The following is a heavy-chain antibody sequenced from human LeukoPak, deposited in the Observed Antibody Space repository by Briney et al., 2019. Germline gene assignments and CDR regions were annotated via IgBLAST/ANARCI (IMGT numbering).Heavy chain of an antibody. Sequence: PGGSLRLSCAASGFTFSSYEMNWVRQAPGKGLEWVSYISSSGRTIYYADSVKGRFTISRDNAKNSLYLQMDSLRAEDTAVYWCAREIASTGPGFDYWGQGTLVTVSS. J-gene: IGHJ4*02. CDR1: GFTFSSYE. D-gene: IGHD2-8*02. CDR2: ISSSGRTI. CDR3: AREIASTGPGFDY. V-gene: IGHV3-48*03.